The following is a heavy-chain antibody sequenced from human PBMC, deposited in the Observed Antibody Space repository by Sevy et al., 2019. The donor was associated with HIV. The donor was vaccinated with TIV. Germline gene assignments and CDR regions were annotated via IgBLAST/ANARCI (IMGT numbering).Heavy chain of an antibody. V-gene: IGHV3-23*01. D-gene: IGHD4-17*01. J-gene: IGHJ3*02. CDR1: GLTFSTFA. CDR3: GIDPNGDYVGGFDM. Sequence: GGSLRLSCAASGLTFSTFAMSWVRQAPGKGLEWVSGISASGGRTYYADSVKGRFTISRDNSKNTLLLQMNSLRAEDTARYYYGIDPNGDYVGGFDMWGQGTMVTVSS. CDR2: ISASGGRT.